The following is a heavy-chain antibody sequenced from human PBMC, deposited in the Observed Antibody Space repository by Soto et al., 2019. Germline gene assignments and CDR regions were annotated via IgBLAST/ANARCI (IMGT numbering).Heavy chain of an antibody. Sequence: QVYLVQSGGELKKPGASVKVSCRASGNSFSSYVISWVRQAPGQGLEWMGWISASTGYTNYAQKFQRRVIMTTDTSTNAAYLEVRSRTSDDTAVYYCARRGDSGEYTGKMDVWGKGTTVTVSS. J-gene: IGHJ6*04. CDR2: ISASTGYT. D-gene: IGHD4-17*01. V-gene: IGHV1-18*01. CDR3: ARRGDSGEYTGKMDV. CDR1: GNSFSSYV.